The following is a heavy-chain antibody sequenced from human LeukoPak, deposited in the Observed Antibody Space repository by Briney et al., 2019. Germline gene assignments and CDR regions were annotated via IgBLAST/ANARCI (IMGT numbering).Heavy chain of an antibody. CDR2: MNSDGSEG. Sequence: PGGSLRLSCAVSGFTFSGFWMSWSRQAPGKGLEWVASMNSDGSEGYCADVVKGRFTISRDNAKNSLYLQINSLRAEDTAVYYCARSSYSSSSSVWGQGTMVTVSS. CDR1: GFTFSGFW. V-gene: IGHV3-7*03. CDR3: ARSSYSSSSSV. J-gene: IGHJ3*01. D-gene: IGHD6-6*01.